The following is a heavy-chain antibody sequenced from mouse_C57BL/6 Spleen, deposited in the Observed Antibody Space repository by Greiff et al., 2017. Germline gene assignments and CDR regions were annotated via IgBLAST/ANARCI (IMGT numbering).Heavy chain of an antibody. CDR2: INPYNGDT. J-gene: IGHJ2*01. D-gene: IGHD1-1*01. V-gene: IGHV1-20*01. CDR1: GYSFTGYF. CDR3: ARGRYYGSSSYFDY. Sequence: VQLQQSGPELVKPGDSVKISCKASGYSFTGYFMNWVMQSHGKSLEWIGRINPYNGDTFYNQKFKGKATLTVDKSSSTAHMELRSLTSEDSAVYYCARGRYYGSSSYFDYWGQGTTLTVSS.